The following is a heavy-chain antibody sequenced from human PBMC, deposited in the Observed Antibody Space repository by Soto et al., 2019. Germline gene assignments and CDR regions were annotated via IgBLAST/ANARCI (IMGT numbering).Heavy chain of an antibody. J-gene: IGHJ4*02. Sequence: GASVKVSCKASGYTFTSYYMHWVRQAPGQGLEWMGIIIPILGIANYAQKFQGRVTITADKSTSTAYMELSSLRSEDTAVYYCARALPVFDYWGQGTLVTVSS. CDR2: IIPILGIA. CDR1: GYTFTSYY. V-gene: IGHV1-69*04. CDR3: ARALPVFDY.